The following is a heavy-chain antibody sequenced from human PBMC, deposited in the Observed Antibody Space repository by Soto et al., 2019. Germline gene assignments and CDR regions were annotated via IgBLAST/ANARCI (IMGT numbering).Heavy chain of an antibody. CDR1: GFTFSSYA. D-gene: IGHD6-13*01. V-gene: IGHV3-23*01. CDR3: AKTNSSSWYVSGYYFDY. Sequence: GGSLRLSCAASGFTFSSYAMSWVRQAPGKGLEWVSAISGSGGSTYYADSVKGRFTISRDNSKNTLYLQMSSLRAEDTAVYYCAKTNSSSWYVSGYYFDYWGQGTLVTVSS. J-gene: IGHJ4*02. CDR2: ISGSGGST.